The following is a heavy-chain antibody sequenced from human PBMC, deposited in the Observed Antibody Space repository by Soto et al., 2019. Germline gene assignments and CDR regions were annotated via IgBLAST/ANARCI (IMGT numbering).Heavy chain of an antibody. CDR3: ARDCSSTSCYSSWFDP. CDR1: GGSISSYY. V-gene: IGHV4-4*07. D-gene: IGHD2-2*01. J-gene: IGHJ5*02. Sequence: TSETLSLTCTVSGGSISSYYWSWIRQPAGEGLEWIGRIYTSGSTNYNPSLKSRVTMSVDTSKNQFSLKLSSVTAADTAVYYCARDCSSTSCYSSWFDPWGQGTLVTVSS. CDR2: IYTSGST.